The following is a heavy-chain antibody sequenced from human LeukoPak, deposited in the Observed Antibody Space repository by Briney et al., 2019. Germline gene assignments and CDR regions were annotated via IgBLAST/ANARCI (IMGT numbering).Heavy chain of an antibody. D-gene: IGHD1-26*01. CDR2: INHSGST. J-gene: IGHJ4*02. CDR1: GGSISSYY. CDR3: ARGRRQAYSGSYYYFDY. Sequence: SETLSLTCTVSGGSISSYYWSWIRQPPGKGLEWIGEINHSGSTNYNPSLKSRVTISVDTSKNQFSLKLSSVTAADTAVYYCARGRRQAYSGSYYYFDYWGQGTLVTVSS. V-gene: IGHV4-34*01.